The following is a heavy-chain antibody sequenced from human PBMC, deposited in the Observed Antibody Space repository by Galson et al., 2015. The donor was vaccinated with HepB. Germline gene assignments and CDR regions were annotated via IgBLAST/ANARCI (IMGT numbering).Heavy chain of an antibody. CDR3: AKFYGADLLWFGELWD. CDR2: ISGSGGNP. V-gene: IGHV3-23*01. CDR1: GFTFSSYG. D-gene: IGHD3-10*01. Sequence: SLRLSCAASGFTFSSYGMSWVRQAPGKGLEWVSTISGSGGNPYYADSVKGRFTISRDNSKNTLYLQMNSLRDEDTAVYYCAKFYGADLLWFGELWDWGQGTLVTVSS. J-gene: IGHJ4*02.